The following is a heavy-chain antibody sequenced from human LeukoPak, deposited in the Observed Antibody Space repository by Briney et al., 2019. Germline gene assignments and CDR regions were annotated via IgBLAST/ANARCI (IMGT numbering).Heavy chain of an antibody. J-gene: IGHJ6*03. V-gene: IGHV4-34*01. Sequence: SETLSLTCAVYEGSFSDYYWGWIRQPPGKGLEWIGEIHPSGSTNYSPSLKSRVTISLDASKNQFSLKLSSVAAADTAVYFCARVGYSYVINDWSRTGLGAYPTKYYYHMDVWDKGTTVTVSS. CDR3: ARVGYSYVINDWSRTGLGAYPTKYYYHMDV. CDR1: EGSFSDYY. D-gene: IGHD5-18*01. CDR2: IHPSGST.